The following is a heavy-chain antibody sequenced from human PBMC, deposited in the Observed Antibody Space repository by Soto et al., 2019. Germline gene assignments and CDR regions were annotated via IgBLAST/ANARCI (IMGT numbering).Heavy chain of an antibody. J-gene: IGHJ6*03. V-gene: IGHV4-59*08. D-gene: IGHD3-3*01. CDR3: ARGMRDYDFWSGIGYMDV. Sequence: ASETLSLTCTVSGGSISSYYWSWIQQPPGKGLEWIGYIYYSGSTNYNPSLKSRVTISVDTSKNQFSLKLSSVTAADTAVYYCARGMRDYDFWSGIGYMDVWGKGTTVTVSS. CDR1: GGSISSYY. CDR2: IYYSGST.